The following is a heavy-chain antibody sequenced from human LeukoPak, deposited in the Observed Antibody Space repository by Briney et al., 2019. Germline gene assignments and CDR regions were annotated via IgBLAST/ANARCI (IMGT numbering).Heavy chain of an antibody. CDR3: AGDAIGDY. CDR2: ISSGGSII. D-gene: IGHD3-16*01. CDR1: GFTFSSYA. Sequence: RSGGSLRLSCAASGFTFSSYAMTWVPQAPGKGVEWVSYISSGGSIIYYADSVKGRFTITRDNAKNSLFLQMSSLRAEESAVYYCAGDAIGDYWGQGTLVTVSS. V-gene: IGHV3-48*03. J-gene: IGHJ4*02.